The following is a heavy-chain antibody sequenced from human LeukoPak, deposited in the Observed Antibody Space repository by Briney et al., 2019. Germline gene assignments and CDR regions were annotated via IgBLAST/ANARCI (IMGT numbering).Heavy chain of an antibody. CDR3: ARRPRNSGSDAGPSGLDY. J-gene: IGHJ4*02. V-gene: IGHV4-34*01. CDR2: INHSGST. CDR1: GGSFSGYY. D-gene: IGHD1-26*01. Sequence: SETLSLTCAVYGGSFSGYYWSWIRQPPGKGLEWIGEINHSGSTNYNPSLKSRVSISADTSKNQFSLRLRSVAAADTAVYYCARRPRNSGSDAGPSGLDYWGQGTLVTVSS.